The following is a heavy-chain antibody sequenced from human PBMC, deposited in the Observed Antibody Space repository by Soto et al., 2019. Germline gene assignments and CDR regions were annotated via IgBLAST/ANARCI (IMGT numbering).Heavy chain of an antibody. CDR2: IYYSGST. CDR3: ARDRQDYYDSGAQVHNWFDP. J-gene: IGHJ5*02. CDR1: GGSISSGGYY. D-gene: IGHD3-22*01. V-gene: IGHV4-31*03. Sequence: SETLSLTCTVSGGSISSGGYYWSWIRQHPGKGLEWIGYIYYSGSTYYNPSLKSRVTISVDTSKNQFSLKLSSVTAADTAVYYCARDRQDYYDSGAQVHNWFDPWGQGTLVTVSS.